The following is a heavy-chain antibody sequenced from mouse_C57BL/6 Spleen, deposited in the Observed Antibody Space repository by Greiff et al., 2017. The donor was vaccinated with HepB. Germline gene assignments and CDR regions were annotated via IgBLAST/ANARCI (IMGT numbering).Heavy chain of an antibody. CDR3: CYYGSSSWYFDV. D-gene: IGHD1-1*01. CDR1: GYTFTSYW. Sequence: EVQLQQSGTVLARPGASVKMSCKTSGYTFTSYWMHWVKQRPGQGLEWIGAIYPGNSDTSYNQKFKGKAKLTAVPSASTAYMELSSLTNEDSAVYYCCYYGSSSWYFDVWGTGTTVTVSS. J-gene: IGHJ1*03. CDR2: IYPGNSDT. V-gene: IGHV1-5*01.